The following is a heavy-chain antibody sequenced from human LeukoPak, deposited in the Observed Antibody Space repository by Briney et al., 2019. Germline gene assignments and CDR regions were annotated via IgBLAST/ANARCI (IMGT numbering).Heavy chain of an antibody. CDR2: IYPGDSDT. D-gene: IGHD2-15*01. CDR1: GYSFTSYW. J-gene: IGHJ4*02. V-gene: IGHV5-51*01. CDR3: ARPRCSGGTCYRLSGYPFDY. Sequence: GESLKISCKGSGYSFTSYWIGWVRQMPGKGLEWMGTIYPGDSDTRYSPSFQGQVSISADKSISTAYLQWSSLKASDTAMYYCARPRCSGGTCYRLSGYPFDYWGQGTLVTVSS.